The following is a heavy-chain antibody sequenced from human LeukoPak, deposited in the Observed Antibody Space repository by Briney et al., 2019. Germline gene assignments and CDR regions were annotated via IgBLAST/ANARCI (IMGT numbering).Heavy chain of an antibody. CDR1: GFTFSSYS. V-gene: IGHV3-21*01. CDR3: ARGFSIVVVPAHGFDY. CDR2: ISSSSSYI. D-gene: IGHD2-2*01. Sequence: GGSLRLSCAASGFTFSSYSMNWVRQAPGKGLEWVSSISSSSSYIYYADSVKGRFTISRDNSKNTLYLQMNSLRAEDTAVYYCARGFSIVVVPAHGFDYWGQGTLVTVSS. J-gene: IGHJ4*02.